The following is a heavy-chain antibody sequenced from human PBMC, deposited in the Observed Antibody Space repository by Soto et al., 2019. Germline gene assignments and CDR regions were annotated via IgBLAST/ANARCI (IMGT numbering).Heavy chain of an antibody. D-gene: IGHD3-3*01. Sequence: ASVKVSCKASGYTFTSYDINWVRQATGQGLEWMGWMNPNSGNTGYAQKFQGRVTMTRNTSISTAYRELSSLRSDDTAVYYCASGVGFNLNPFWSGHGGYYIDVWGKGTTVTVSS. V-gene: IGHV1-8*01. CDR1: GYTFTSYD. CDR2: MNPNSGNT. CDR3: ASGVGFNLNPFWSGHGGYYIDV. J-gene: IGHJ6*03.